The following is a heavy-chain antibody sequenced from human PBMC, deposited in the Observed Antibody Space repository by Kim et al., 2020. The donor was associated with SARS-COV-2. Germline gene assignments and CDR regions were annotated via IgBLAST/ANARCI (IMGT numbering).Heavy chain of an antibody. D-gene: IGHD1-1*01. CDR3: ARNDHRSGTFFDF. Sequence: YYNTSLTSRLTISVDTSKNKFSLRLGSVTAADTAVYFCARNDHRSGTFFDFWGQGSLVTVSS. V-gene: IGHV4-39*01. J-gene: IGHJ4*02.